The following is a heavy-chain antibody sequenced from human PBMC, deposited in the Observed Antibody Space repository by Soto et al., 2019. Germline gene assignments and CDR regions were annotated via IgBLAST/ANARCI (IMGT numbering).Heavy chain of an antibody. Sequence: QVQLVESGGGVVQPGRSLRLSCAASGFTFSSYGLHWVRQAPGKGLEWVAVISYDGSNKYYADSVKGRFTISRDNSKNTLNLQMNSLRVEDTALYYCAKATVSSLLGYGMDVWGQGTTVTVSS. D-gene: IGHD4-17*01. J-gene: IGHJ6*02. CDR2: ISYDGSNK. CDR1: GFTFSSYG. CDR3: AKATVSSLLGYGMDV. V-gene: IGHV3-30*18.